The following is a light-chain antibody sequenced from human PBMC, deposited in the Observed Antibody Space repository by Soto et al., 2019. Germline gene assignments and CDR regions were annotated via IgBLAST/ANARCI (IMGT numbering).Light chain of an antibody. CDR2: EVS. J-gene: IGLJ1*01. CDR3: SSYTGSNNYV. Sequence: MTQPASVSVSPGQSITFSCTGTSSDFGDYNSVSWYQQHPGKAPKLMILEVSNRPSGVSNRFSGSKSGNTASLTISGLQAEEEADYYCSSYTGSNNYVFGTGTKVTVL. V-gene: IGLV2-14*01. CDR1: SSDFGDYNS.